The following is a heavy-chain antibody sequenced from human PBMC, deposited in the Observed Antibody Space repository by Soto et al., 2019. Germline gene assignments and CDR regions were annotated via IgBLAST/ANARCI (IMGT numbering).Heavy chain of an antibody. Sequence: SETLSLTCTVSGGSISSFYWSWIRQPPGKGLEWIGYIYYSGSTNYNPSLKSRVTISVDTSKNQFSLKLSSVTAADTAVYYCAGAGYSGYDFSYYYMDVWGKGTTVTVSS. J-gene: IGHJ6*03. D-gene: IGHD5-12*01. CDR1: GGSISSFY. V-gene: IGHV4-59*01. CDR3: AGAGYSGYDFSYYYMDV. CDR2: IYYSGST.